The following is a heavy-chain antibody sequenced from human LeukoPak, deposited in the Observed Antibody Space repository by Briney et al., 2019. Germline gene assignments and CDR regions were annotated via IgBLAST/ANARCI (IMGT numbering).Heavy chain of an antibody. CDR1: GGSISSYY. J-gene: IGHJ4*02. D-gene: IGHD5-18*01. Sequence: PSETLSLTCTVSGGSISSYYWSWIRQPAGKGLEWIGRIYTSGSTNYNPSLKSRVTMSVDTSKNQSSLKLSSVTAADTAVYYCARVGGGYSYGYFDYWGQGTLVTVSS. V-gene: IGHV4-4*07. CDR3: ARVGGGYSYGYFDY. CDR2: IYTSGST.